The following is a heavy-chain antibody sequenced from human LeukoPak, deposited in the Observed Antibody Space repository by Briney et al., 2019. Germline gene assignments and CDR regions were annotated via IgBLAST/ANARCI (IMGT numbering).Heavy chain of an antibody. V-gene: IGHV4-39*01. Sequence: SETLSLTCTVSGGSISSSYTTHYWGWIRQPPGKGLEWIGSIYYSGSTYYNPSLKSRVTISVDTSKNQFSLKLSSVTAADTAVYYCARHMILEWLSPHWFDPWGQGTLVTVSS. CDR1: GGSISSSYTTHY. D-gene: IGHD3-3*01. CDR2: IYYSGST. J-gene: IGHJ5*02. CDR3: ARHMILEWLSPHWFDP.